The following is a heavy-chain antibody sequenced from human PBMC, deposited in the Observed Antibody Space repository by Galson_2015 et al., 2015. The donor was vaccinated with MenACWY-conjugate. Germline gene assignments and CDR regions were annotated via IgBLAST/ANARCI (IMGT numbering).Heavy chain of an antibody. Sequence: QAPGKGLEWVAVVSFDGSETFYADSVRGRFSISRDDSKKMVHLQMDYLTFEDTAVYYCARGHLKLEPWGQGTLVTVSS. CDR3: ARGHLKLEP. J-gene: IGHJ5*02. V-gene: IGHV3-30*01. CDR2: VSFDGSET.